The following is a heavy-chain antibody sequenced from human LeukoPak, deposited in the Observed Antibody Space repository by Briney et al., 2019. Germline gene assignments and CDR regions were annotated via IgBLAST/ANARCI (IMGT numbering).Heavy chain of an antibody. CDR1: GFTFSNYA. CDR3: VKSRRVGANQRGLFDY. D-gene: IGHD1-26*01. J-gene: IGHJ4*02. Sequence: GGSLRLSCAGSGFTFSNYAMTWVRQPPGKGLEWVSSVSGSGRNTLYPDSVEGRFTISRDNSRNTVYLQMNSLRADDTAVYYCVKSRRVGANQRGLFDYWGQGTLVTVSP. V-gene: IGHV3-23*01. CDR2: VSGSGRNT.